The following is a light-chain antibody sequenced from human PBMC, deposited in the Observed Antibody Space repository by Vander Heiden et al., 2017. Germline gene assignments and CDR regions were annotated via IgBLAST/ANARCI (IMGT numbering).Light chain of an antibody. J-gene: IGKJ2*01. CDR3: QQYGRAPPYT. Sequence: TVWTQSPGTLSLSPGERATLSCRASQSVSSSYLAWYQQKPGQAPRLLIYGASSRATGIPDRFSGSGSGTDFTLTISRLEPEDFAVYYWQQYGRAPPYTFGQGTKLEIK. CDR1: QSVSSSY. V-gene: IGKV3-20*01. CDR2: GAS.